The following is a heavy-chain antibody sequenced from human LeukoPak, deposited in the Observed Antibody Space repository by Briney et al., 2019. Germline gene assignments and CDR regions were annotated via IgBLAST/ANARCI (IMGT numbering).Heavy chain of an antibody. Sequence: SETLSLTCTVSGGSISSSSYYWGWIRQPPGKGPEWIGSSYYSGSTYYNPSLKSRVTISVDPSKNQFSLKLSSVTAADTAVYYCARHSGYSYGYAYYYYYMDVWGKGTTVSVS. CDR3: ARHSGYSYGYAYYYYYMDV. V-gene: IGHV4-39*01. CDR1: GGSISSSSYY. D-gene: IGHD5-18*01. CDR2: SYYSGST. J-gene: IGHJ6*03.